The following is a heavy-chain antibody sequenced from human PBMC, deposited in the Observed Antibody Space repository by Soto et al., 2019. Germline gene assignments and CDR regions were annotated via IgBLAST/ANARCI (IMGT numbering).Heavy chain of an antibody. Sequence: PGGSLRLSCSASGFTFSSYAMHWVRQAPGKGLEYVSAISSNGGSTYYADSVKGRFTISRDNSKNTLYLQMSSLRVEDTAVYYCVKGTDIVVVVAPAFDIWGQGTMVTVSS. V-gene: IGHV3-64D*06. J-gene: IGHJ3*02. D-gene: IGHD2-15*01. CDR2: ISSNGGST. CDR3: VKGTDIVVVVAPAFDI. CDR1: GFTFSSYA.